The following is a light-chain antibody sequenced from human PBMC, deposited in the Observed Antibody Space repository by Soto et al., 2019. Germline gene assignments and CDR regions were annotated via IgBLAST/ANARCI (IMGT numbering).Light chain of an antibody. V-gene: IGLV2-18*02. CDR2: EVS. Sequence: QSALTQPPSVSGSPGQSVAISCTGTSSDVGSYNRVSWYQQPPGTAPKLMIYEVSNRPSGVPDRFSGSKSGNTASLTISGLQAEDEADYYCSSYTSSNTHVFGGGTKLTVL. J-gene: IGLJ2*01. CDR3: SSYTSSNTHV. CDR1: SSDVGSYNR.